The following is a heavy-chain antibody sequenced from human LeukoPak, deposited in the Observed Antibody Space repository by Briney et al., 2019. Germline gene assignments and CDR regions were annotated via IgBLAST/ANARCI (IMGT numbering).Heavy chain of an antibody. V-gene: IGHV3-23*01. CDR2: ISGSGGST. Sequence: GGSLRLSCAASGFTFSSYGMSWVRQAPGKGLEWVSAISGSGGSTYYADSVKGRFTISRDNAKNSLYLQMNSLRAEDTAAYYCAREVMTVTDAFDIWGQGTMVTVSS. CDR3: AREVMTVTDAFDI. CDR1: GFTFSSYG. D-gene: IGHD4-17*01. J-gene: IGHJ3*02.